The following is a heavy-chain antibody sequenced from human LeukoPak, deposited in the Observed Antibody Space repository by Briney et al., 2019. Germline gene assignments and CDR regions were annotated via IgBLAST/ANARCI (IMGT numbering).Heavy chain of an antibody. J-gene: IGHJ4*02. CDR3: ARGRSTGYPYYFEY. V-gene: IGHV1-8*03. Sequence: GASVTVSFKASVYTFTTYDINWVRQATGQGLGWMGCMNPNSGSTGYAQKFQGRVTLTRNTSISTAYMELSGLRSEDTAVYYCARGRSTGYPYYFEYWGQGTLVTVSS. CDR2: MNPNSGST. CDR1: VYTFTTYD. D-gene: IGHD5-12*01.